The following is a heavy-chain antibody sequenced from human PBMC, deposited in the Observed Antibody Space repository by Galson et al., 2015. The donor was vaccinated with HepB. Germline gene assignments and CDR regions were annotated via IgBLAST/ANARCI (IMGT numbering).Heavy chain of an antibody. Sequence: CAISGDSVSTNGAAWNWIRQSPSRGLDGLGTTSYKSKWYNDYSVSGKSRITINPDTSKNQFSVQLSSVTPEDTAIEYCARSPHRSDSAFHDHWGQGTLVTVSS. CDR1: GDSVSTNGAA. V-gene: IGHV6-1*01. D-gene: IGHD1-26*01. CDR2: TSYKSKWYN. CDR3: ARSPHRSDSAFHDH. J-gene: IGHJ4*02.